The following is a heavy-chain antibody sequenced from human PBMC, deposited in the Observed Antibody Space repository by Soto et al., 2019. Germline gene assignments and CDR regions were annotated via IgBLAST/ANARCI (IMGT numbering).Heavy chain of an antibody. CDR2: IYYSGST. CDR3: ARGRTTTVTTLAYFDY. D-gene: IGHD4-17*01. J-gene: IGHJ4*02. CDR1: GGSISSYY. Sequence: SETLSLTCTVSGGSISSYYWSWVRQPPGKGLEWIGYIYYSGSTNYNPSLKSRVTISVDTSKNQFSLKLSSVTAADTAVYYCARGRTTTVTTLAYFDYWGQGTLVTVSS. V-gene: IGHV4-59*01.